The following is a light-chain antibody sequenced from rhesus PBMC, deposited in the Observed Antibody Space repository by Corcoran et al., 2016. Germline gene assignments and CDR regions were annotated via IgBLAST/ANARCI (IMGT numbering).Light chain of an antibody. CDR3: QQYNRAPPT. CDR1: QGISSW. Sequence: DIQMTQSPSSLSASVGDRVTITCRASQGISSWLAWYQQKPGKAPKLLIYKASRLQSGVPSRFSGSGSGTEFTLTVCSLQPEDFATYYCQQYNRAPPTFGQGTKVEIK. CDR2: KAS. V-gene: IGKV1-21*01. J-gene: IGKJ1*01.